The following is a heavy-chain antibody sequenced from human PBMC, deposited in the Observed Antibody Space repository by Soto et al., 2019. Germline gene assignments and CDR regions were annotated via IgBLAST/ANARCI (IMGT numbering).Heavy chain of an antibody. V-gene: IGHV3-30*03. CDR3: SGEVASGY. D-gene: IGHD2-21*01. CDR2: ISRDGGTK. Sequence: QVQLVESGGGVVQPGRSLRLSCAVSGFTVSTYGMHWVRQAPGKGLEWVAVISRDGGTKYYADSVKGRFTISRDNSRNTLFVEMNGLRGDGMAVDYCSGEVASGYWGQGTLVTVSS. J-gene: IGHJ4*02. CDR1: GFTVSTYG.